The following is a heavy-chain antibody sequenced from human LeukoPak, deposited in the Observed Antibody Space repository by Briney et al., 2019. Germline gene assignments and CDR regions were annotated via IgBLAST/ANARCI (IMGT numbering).Heavy chain of an antibody. CDR2: IYYSGST. CDR3: ARVGIVLMVYAPPNWFDP. J-gene: IGHJ5*02. CDR1: GGSISSSSYY. Sequence: SETLSLTCTVSGGSISSSSYYWGWIRQPPGKGLEWIGSIYYSGSTYYNPSLKSRVTISVDTSKNQFSLKLSSVTAADTAVYYCARVGIVLMVYAPPNWFDPWGQGTLVTVSS. V-gene: IGHV4-39*01. D-gene: IGHD2-8*01.